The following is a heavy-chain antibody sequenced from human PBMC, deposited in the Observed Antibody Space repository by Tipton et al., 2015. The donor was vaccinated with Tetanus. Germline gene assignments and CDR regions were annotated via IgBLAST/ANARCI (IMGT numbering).Heavy chain of an antibody. V-gene: IGHV1-18*01. CDR3: ARGRGLGPHEYFEH. D-gene: IGHD3/OR15-3a*01. CDR1: GYTFTHYG. Sequence: VQLVQSGAEVKKPGASVKVSCKASGYTFTHYGVNWVRQAPGQGLEWMGWISPFNENVNYAGKFQGRLPMTTDRSTATVYMDLRSLRSDDTAVYYCARGRGLGPHEYFEHWGQGTLVTVSS. CDR2: ISPFNENV. J-gene: IGHJ5*02.